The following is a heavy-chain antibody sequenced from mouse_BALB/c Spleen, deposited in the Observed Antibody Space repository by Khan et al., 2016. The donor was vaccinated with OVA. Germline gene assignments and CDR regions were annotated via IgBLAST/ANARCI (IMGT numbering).Heavy chain of an antibody. CDR1: GYSITSDYA. J-gene: IGHJ4*01. CDR2: ISYSGST. V-gene: IGHV3-2*02. D-gene: IGHD4-1*01. CDR3: ASELGRYYALDY. Sequence: EVKLLESGPGLVKPSQSLSLTCTVTGYSITSDYAWNWIRQFPGNKLEWMGYISYSGSTTSNPSLKSRISITRDTSKDQFFLQLKSVTSEDTATYYCASELGRYYALDYGGQGTSVTVSS.